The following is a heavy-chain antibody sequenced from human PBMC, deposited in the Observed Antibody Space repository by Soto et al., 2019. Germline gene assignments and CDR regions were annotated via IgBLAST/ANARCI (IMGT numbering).Heavy chain of an antibody. CDR1: GGSISSYY. Sequence: SETLSLTCTVSGGSISSYYWSWIRQPPGKGLEWIGYIYYSGSTNYNPSLKSRVTISVDTSKNQFSLKLSSVTAADTAVYYCARAFSSGWYGGHDAFDIWGQGTMVTVSS. J-gene: IGHJ3*02. CDR3: ARAFSSGWYGGHDAFDI. D-gene: IGHD6-19*01. V-gene: IGHV4-59*01. CDR2: IYYSGST.